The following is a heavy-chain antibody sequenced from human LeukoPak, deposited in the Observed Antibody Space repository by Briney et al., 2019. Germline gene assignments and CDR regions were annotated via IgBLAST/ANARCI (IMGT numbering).Heavy chain of an antibody. D-gene: IGHD4-17*01. Sequence: QTGGSLRLSCVGSGFTFSNYGIHWVRQAPGKGLEWVAVISYDGSNKYYADSVKGRFTISRDNSKNTLYLQMNSLRAEDTAVYYCASPGRVYGDYVVYWGQGTLVTVSS. J-gene: IGHJ4*02. V-gene: IGHV3-30*03. CDR3: ASPGRVYGDYVVY. CDR1: GFTFSNYG. CDR2: ISYDGSNK.